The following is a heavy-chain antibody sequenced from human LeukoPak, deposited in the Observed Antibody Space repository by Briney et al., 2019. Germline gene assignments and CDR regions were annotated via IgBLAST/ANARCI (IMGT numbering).Heavy chain of an antibody. Sequence: TGGSLRLSCAASGFTFSSYSMNWVRQAPGKGLEWVSYICSSSSTIYYADSVKGRFTISRDNAKNSLYLQRNSLRAEDTAVYYCARAPQYCSSTSCFSNWFDPWGQGTLVTVSS. CDR1: GFTFSSYS. D-gene: IGHD2-2*01. V-gene: IGHV3-48*04. CDR2: ICSSSSTI. J-gene: IGHJ5*02. CDR3: ARAPQYCSSTSCFSNWFDP.